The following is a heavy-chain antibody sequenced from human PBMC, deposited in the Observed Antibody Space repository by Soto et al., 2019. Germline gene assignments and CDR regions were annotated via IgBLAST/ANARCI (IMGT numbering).Heavy chain of an antibody. CDR2: ISGSGGST. D-gene: IGHD3-9*01. CDR1: GFTFSSYA. J-gene: IGHJ5*02. V-gene: IGHV3-23*01. Sequence: EVQLLESGGGLVQPGGSLRLSCAASGFTFSSYAMSWVRQAPGKGLEWVSAISGSGGSTYYADSVKGRFTISRDNSKNTLYLQMNSLRAEDTAVYYCAKRQADILTGYYIPGGFDPWGQGTLVTVSS. CDR3: AKRQADILTGYYIPGGFDP.